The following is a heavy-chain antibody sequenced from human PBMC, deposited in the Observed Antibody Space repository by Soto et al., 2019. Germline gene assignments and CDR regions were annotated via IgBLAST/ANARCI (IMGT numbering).Heavy chain of an antibody. Sequence: GASVKVSCKAFGGTFSSYAISWVRQAPGQGLEWMGGIIPIFGTANYAQKFQGRVTITADESTSTAYMELSSLRSEDTAVYYCARELPAPPGSFLDYWGQGTLVTVSS. CDR3: ARELPAPPGSFLDY. D-gene: IGHD2-2*01. CDR2: IIPIFGTA. CDR1: GGTFSSYA. J-gene: IGHJ4*02. V-gene: IGHV1-69*13.